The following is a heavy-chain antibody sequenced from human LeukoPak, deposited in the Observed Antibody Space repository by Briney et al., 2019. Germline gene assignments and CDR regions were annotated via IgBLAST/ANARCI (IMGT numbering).Heavy chain of an antibody. V-gene: IGHV4-59*01. CDR2: IYNSGST. Sequence: PSETLSLTCTVSGGSISSYHWSWIRQPPGKGLEWIGNIYNSGSTNYNPSLKSRVTISVDTSKNQFSLKLSSVTAADTAVYYCARARYANAWYAFDIWGQGTMVTVSS. CDR3: ARARYANAWYAFDI. CDR1: GGSISSYH. J-gene: IGHJ3*02. D-gene: IGHD2-2*01.